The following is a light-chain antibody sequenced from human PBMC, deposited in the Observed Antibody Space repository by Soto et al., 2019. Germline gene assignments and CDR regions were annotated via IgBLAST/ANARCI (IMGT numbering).Light chain of an antibody. CDR3: QQYSSSKYT. CDR2: GAS. V-gene: IGKV3-20*01. CDR1: QSVSSSY. Sequence: EIVLTQSPGTLSLSPGERATLSCRASQSVSSSYLAWYQQKPGQAPRLLIYGASSRATGIPDRFSGSGSGTDFTHTISRLEPEDFAVYYCQQYSSSKYTFGQGTKVEIK. J-gene: IGKJ2*01.